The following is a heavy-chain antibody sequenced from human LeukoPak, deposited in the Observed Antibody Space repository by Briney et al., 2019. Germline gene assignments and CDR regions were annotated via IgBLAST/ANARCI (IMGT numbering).Heavy chain of an antibody. CDR3: AGSGGLANQGAVFDY. D-gene: IGHD3-10*01. V-gene: IGHV4-59*01. J-gene: IGHJ4*02. CDR1: GGSMNNYH. CDR2: IYYSGSI. Sequence: SETLSLTCTVSGGSMNNYHWNWVRQPPGKGLEWIGYIYYSGSINYNPSLKSRVTISVDTSRNQFSMKLNSVTAADTAVYYCAGSGGLANQGAVFDYWGQGTLVTVSS.